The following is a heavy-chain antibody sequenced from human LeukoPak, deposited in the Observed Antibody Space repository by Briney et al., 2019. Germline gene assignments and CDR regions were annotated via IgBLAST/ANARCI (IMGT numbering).Heavy chain of an antibody. Sequence: ASVKVSCKASGYTFTSYDINWVRQATGQGLEWMGWMNPNSGNTGYAQKFQGRVTITGNTSISTAYMELSSLRSEDTAVYYCARCRFGSTSCYKAFWSDPWGQGTLVTVSS. CDR2: MNPNSGNT. J-gene: IGHJ5*02. D-gene: IGHD2-2*02. V-gene: IGHV1-8*03. CDR3: ARCRFGSTSCYKAFWSDP. CDR1: GYTFTSYD.